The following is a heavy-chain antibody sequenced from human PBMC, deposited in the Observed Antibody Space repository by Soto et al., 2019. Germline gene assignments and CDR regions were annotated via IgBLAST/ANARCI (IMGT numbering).Heavy chain of an antibody. J-gene: IGHJ4*02. Sequence: QVQLVESGGGLFQPGRPLGPSVEAPGLPFRTMPCHWVGRPPGKGCNWWALTSHDGTQTSLEDSGRGRFTISRDNSERTFYLQMTNLSAEDTAVYYCAKDHIRDYSGSGSFYIPNYIDYWGQGALVTVSS. CDR1: GLPFRTMP. V-gene: IGHV3-30*14. CDR2: TSHDGTQT. D-gene: IGHD3-10*01. CDR3: AKDHIRDYSGSGSFYIPNYIDY.